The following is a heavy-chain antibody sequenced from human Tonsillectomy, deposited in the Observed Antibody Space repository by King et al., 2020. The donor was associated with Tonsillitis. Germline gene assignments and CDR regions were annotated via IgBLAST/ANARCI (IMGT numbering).Heavy chain of an antibody. D-gene: IGHD6-19*01. Sequence: QLVESGGGVVQPGRSLRLSCAASGFTFSSYPMHWVRQAPGKGLEWVTIISYDGSNKYYADSVKGRFTISRDNSKNTLYLQMNSLGAEDTAVYYCAREGFSSGWALYFDYWGQGTLVTVSS. CDR1: GFTFSSYP. CDR3: AREGFSSGWALYFDY. J-gene: IGHJ4*02. CDR2: ISYDGSNK. V-gene: IGHV3-30*04.